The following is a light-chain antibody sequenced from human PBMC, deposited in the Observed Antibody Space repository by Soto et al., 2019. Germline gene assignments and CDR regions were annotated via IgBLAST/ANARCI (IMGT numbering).Light chain of an antibody. V-gene: IGLV2-14*03. CDR1: SSDIGDSNY. CDR3: SSFRRSSTSYV. Sequence: QSVLTQPASVSGSPGQSITISCTGTSSDIGDSNYVSWYQQHPGKAPKLVIYDVSNRPSGVSNRFSGSKSANTASLTISGLQAEDDADYYCSSFRRSSTSYVSGTGTVVTVL. CDR2: DVS. J-gene: IGLJ1*01.